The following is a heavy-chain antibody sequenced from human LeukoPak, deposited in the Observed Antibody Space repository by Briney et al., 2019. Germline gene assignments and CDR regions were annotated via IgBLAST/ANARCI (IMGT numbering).Heavy chain of an antibody. CDR2: ISGSGGST. CDR3: ASPPFNSSGWYLDY. J-gene: IGHJ4*02. D-gene: IGHD6-19*01. V-gene: IGHV3-23*01. Sequence: AGASLRLSCAASGFTFSSYAMSWVRQAPGKGLEWVSAISGSGGSTYYADSVKGRFTISRDNSKNTLYLQMNSLRAEDTAVYYCASPPFNSSGWYLDYWGQGTLVTVSS. CDR1: GFTFSSYA.